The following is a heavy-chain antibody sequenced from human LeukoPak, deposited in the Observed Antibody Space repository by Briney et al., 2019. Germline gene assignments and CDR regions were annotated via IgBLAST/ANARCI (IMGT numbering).Heavy chain of an antibody. CDR2: IYYSGST. V-gene: IGHV4-39*01. CDR3: ATRGTWVQPVDH. Sequence: SETLSLTCTVSGGSISSSSYYWVWIRQPPGKGLEWIGTIYYSGSTYYNPSLKGRVTISVYTTKTQFYLKLTSVTAADTAVYYCATRGTWVQPVDHWGQGALVIVSS. D-gene: IGHD1-26*01. J-gene: IGHJ5*02. CDR1: GGSISSSSYY.